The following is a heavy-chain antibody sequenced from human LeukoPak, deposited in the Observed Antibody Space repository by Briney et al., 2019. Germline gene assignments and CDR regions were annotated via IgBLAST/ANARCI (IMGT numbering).Heavy chain of an antibody. CDR2: INPNSGVI. CDR1: EYSLTAYY. D-gene: IGHD6-25*01. CDR3: AREAGYSNGLDY. Sequence: GASVKVSCKASEYSLTAYYMHWVRQAPGQGLEWMGWINPNSGVIKYAQKFQGRVTMTRDTSISTAYMELSRLSSDDTAVYYCAREAGYSNGLDYWGQGTLVTVSS. J-gene: IGHJ4*02. V-gene: IGHV1-2*02.